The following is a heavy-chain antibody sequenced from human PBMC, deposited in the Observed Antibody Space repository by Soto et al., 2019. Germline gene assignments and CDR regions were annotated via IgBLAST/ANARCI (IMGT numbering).Heavy chain of an antibody. D-gene: IGHD6-19*01. V-gene: IGHV4-59*08. CDR3: ASLSSAPLLNWFDP. Sequence: PSETLSLTCTVSGGSISSYYWSWIRQPPGKGLEWIGYIYYSGSTNYNPSLKSRVTIPVDTSKNQFSLKLSSVTAADTAVYYCASLSSAPLLNWFDPWGQGTLVTVSS. J-gene: IGHJ5*02. CDR1: GGSISSYY. CDR2: IYYSGST.